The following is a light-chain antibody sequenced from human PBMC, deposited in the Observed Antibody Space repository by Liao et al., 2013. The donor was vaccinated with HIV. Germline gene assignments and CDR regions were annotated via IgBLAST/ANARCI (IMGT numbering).Light chain of an antibody. CDR2: YDS. V-gene: IGLV3-27*01. J-gene: IGLJ3*02. CDR1: VLAKKY. CDR3: QVWEMTTDVRV. Sequence: SYELTQPSSVSVSPGQTARITCSGDVLAKKYARWFQQKPGQAPVLVISYDSERPSGIPERFSGSNSGNTATLTISRVEAGDEADYFCQVWEMTTDVRVFGGGTKLTVL.